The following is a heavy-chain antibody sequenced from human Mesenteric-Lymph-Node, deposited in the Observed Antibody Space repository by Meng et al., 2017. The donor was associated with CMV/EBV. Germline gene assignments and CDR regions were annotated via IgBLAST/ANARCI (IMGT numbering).Heavy chain of an antibody. CDR2: ISISSGII. CDR3: AKDLSTVTSHYYYGMDV. CDR1: GFTFTTDS. J-gene: IGHJ6*02. V-gene: IGHV3-48*04. Sequence: GGSLRLSCAASGFTFTTDSMNWLRQAPGKGLEWVSYISISSGIIYYADSVKGRFAISRDNAKHSLYLQMNSLRAEDTAVYYCAKDLSTVTSHYYYGMDVWGQGTTVTVSS. D-gene: IGHD4-17*01.